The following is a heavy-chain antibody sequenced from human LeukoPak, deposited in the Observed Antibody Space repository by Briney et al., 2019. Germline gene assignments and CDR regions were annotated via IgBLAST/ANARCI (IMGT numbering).Heavy chain of an antibody. J-gene: IGHJ4*02. D-gene: IGHD4-17*01. CDR3: VRGSYGAYDY. CDR1: GSTFSIYD. V-gene: IGHV3-23*01. Sequence: GGSLTLSCAASGSTFSIYDMSWVRQAPGKGLECVSAITRGVGSTYYADSVKGRFTISRDNAKYLLYLQMNSLRAEDTAVYYCVRGSYGAYDYWGQGSLVTVSS. CDR2: ITRGVGST.